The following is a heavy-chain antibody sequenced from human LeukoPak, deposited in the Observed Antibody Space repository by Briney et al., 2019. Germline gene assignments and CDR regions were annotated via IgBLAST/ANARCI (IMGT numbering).Heavy chain of an antibody. V-gene: IGHV3-23*01. CDR3: AKDTFYGDYALYYFDY. CDR1: GFPLISSA. D-gene: IGHD4-17*01. CDR2: FSGSGGST. J-gene: IGHJ4*02. Sequence: GGSLIPSSAAPGFPLISSAMGWAPQAPGRGLGWSPPFSGSGGSTYYADSVKGRFTISRDNSKNTLYLQMNSLRAEDTAVYYCAKDTFYGDYALYYFDYWGQGTLVTVSS.